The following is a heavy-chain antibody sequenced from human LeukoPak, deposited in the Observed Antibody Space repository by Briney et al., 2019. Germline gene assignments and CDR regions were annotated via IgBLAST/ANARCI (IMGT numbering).Heavy chain of an antibody. V-gene: IGHV3-66*01. CDR3: ARDIGKMATAVDY. J-gene: IGHJ4*02. Sequence: GGSLRLSCAASGFTVSSNYMSWVRQAPGKGLEWVSVIYSGGSTYYADSVKSRFTISRDNSKNTLYLQMNSLRAEDTAVYYCARDIGKMATAVDYWGQGTLVTVSS. CDR2: IYSGGST. CDR1: GFTVSSNY. D-gene: IGHD5-24*01.